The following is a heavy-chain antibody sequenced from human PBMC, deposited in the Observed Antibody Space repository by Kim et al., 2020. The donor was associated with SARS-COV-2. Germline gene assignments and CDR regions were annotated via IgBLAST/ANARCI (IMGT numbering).Heavy chain of an antibody. CDR2: ISTTSSYI. J-gene: IGHJ6*02. CDR1: QFTFSDYS. Sequence: GGSLRLSCAASQFTFSDYSMNWVRQAPGKGLEWVSSISTTSSYIYYADSVKGRFTISRDNAKTSLYLQMNSLRAEDTAVYYCARDVATGFADYAMDVWG. D-gene: IGHD3-3*01. CDR3: ARDVATGFADYAMDV. V-gene: IGHV3-21*01.